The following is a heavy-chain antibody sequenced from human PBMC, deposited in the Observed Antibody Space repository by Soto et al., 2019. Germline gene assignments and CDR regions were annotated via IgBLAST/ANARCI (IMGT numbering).Heavy chain of an antibody. CDR2: VFPSDSDT. Sequence: GESLKISCKASGDSDLFNTYWIGWVRQRPGSGPEWMGIVFPSDSDTRYSPSFQGQVTISADKDTTTAYLQWSSVKPSDSAIYYCARHKTSSHNMWYSLGLHVWGQGTTVTVSS. J-gene: IGHJ6*01. V-gene: IGHV5-51*01. CDR1: GDSDLFNTYW. CDR3: ARHKTSSHNMWYSLGLHV. D-gene: IGHD2-15*01.